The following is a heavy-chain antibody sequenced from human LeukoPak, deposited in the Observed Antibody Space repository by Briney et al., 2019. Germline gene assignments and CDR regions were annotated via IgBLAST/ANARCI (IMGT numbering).Heavy chain of an antibody. D-gene: IGHD5-18*01. Sequence: GGSLRLSCAASGFTFSSYAMSWVRQAPGKGLEWVSAISGSGGTTNYADSVKGRFTISRDNSKNTLYLQMKSLRAEDTAVYYCARVDTATNYYFDYWGQGTLVTVSS. CDR1: GFTFSSYA. V-gene: IGHV3-23*01. J-gene: IGHJ4*02. CDR2: ISGSGGTT. CDR3: ARVDTATNYYFDY.